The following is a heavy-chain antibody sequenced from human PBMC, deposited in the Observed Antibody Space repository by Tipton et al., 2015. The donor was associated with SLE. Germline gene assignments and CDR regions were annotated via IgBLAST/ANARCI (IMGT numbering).Heavy chain of an antibody. Sequence: QLVQSGAEVRKPGASVRVSCKTSGYSFADYDITWVRQAPGQRLEWMGWISPHTGDTRYAQKLQGRVTMTTDTPTSTAYMEMRRLRSDDTAVYYCARDRGSYRNFVDYWGQGTLVTVSS. CDR2: ISPHTGDT. D-gene: IGHD3-16*01. CDR1: GYSFADYD. CDR3: ARDRGSYRNFVDY. V-gene: IGHV1-18*01. J-gene: IGHJ4*02.